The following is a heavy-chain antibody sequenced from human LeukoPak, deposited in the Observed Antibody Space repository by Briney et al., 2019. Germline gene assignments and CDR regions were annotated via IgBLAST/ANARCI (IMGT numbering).Heavy chain of an antibody. Sequence: SETLSLTCSVSGGSISSGDFYWGWIRQPPGKGLEWIGNIHYTGSTFCKSSLKSRLTISVDTSKNQFSLKLSSVTAADTAVYYCARHRTYDSTDPWGQGTLVTVSS. CDR1: GGSISSGDFY. CDR2: IHYTGST. J-gene: IGHJ5*02. V-gene: IGHV4-39*01. D-gene: IGHD3-22*01. CDR3: ARHRTYDSTDP.